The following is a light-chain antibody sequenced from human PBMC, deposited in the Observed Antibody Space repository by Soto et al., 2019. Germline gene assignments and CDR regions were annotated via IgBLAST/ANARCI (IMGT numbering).Light chain of an antibody. CDR2: GTS. CDR1: QSVSSN. J-gene: IGKJ5*01. V-gene: IGKV3-15*01. CDR3: QQYNNWPPIT. Sequence: EIVMTQSPATLSVSPGEKATVSCRASQSVSSNLAWYQQKPGQAPRLIIYGTSTRATGFPARFSGSGSGTEFTLTISSLQSEDFAVYYCQQYNNWPPITFGQGTRLEIK.